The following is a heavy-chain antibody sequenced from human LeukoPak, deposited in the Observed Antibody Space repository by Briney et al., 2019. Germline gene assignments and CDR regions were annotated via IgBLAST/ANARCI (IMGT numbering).Heavy chain of an antibody. J-gene: IGHJ6*04. CDR3: ARGTSGWPLTPDV. CDR2: IIPIFGTA. Sequence: GASVKVSCKASGGTFSSYAISWVRQAPGQGLEWMGGIIPIFGTANYAQKFQGRVTITTDESTSTAYMELSSLRSEDTAVYYCARGTSGWPLTPDVWGKGTTVTVSS. D-gene: IGHD6-19*01. V-gene: IGHV1-69*05. CDR1: GGTFSSYA.